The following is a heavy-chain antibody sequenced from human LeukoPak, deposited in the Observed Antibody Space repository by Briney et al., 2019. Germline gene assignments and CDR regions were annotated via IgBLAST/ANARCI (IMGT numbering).Heavy chain of an antibody. V-gene: IGHV4-59*01. CDR2: IYYSGST. D-gene: IGHD4-17*01. Sequence: SETLSLTCTVSGGSISSYYWSWIRQPPGKGLEWIGYIYYSGSTNYNPSLKSRVTISVDTSENQFSLKLSSVTAADTAVYYCARMTTVTAWDYWGQGTLVTVSS. CDR3: ARMTTVTAWDY. J-gene: IGHJ4*02. CDR1: GGSISSYY.